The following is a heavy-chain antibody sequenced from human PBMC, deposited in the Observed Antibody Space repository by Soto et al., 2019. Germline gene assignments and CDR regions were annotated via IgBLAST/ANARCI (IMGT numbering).Heavy chain of an antibody. V-gene: IGHV4-30-2*01. CDR3: ARGPRLSNYDFWSGYYSDYYYGMDI. CDR1: GGSISSGGYS. Sequence: SETLSLTCAVSGGSISSGGYSWSWIRQPPGKGLEWIGYIYHSGSTYYNPSLKSRVTISVDRSKNQFSLKLSSVTAADTAVYYCARGPRLSNYDFWSGYYSDYYYGMDISGQANTVTVSS. CDR2: IYHSGST. J-gene: IGHJ6*02. D-gene: IGHD3-3*01.